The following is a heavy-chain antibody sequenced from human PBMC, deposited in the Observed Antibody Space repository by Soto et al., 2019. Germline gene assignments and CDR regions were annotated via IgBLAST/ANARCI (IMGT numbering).Heavy chain of an antibody. Sequence: GASVKVSCKASGYTFNSYGIIWVRQAPGQGLEWMGWINPYNGNTNYAQKLQGRVTMTTDTSTSTAYMELRSLRSDDTAVYYCARDPVGGNWFDPWGQGTLVTVSS. V-gene: IGHV1-18*01. D-gene: IGHD3-3*01. CDR3: ARDPVGGNWFDP. CDR1: GYTFNSYG. CDR2: INPYNGNT. J-gene: IGHJ5*02.